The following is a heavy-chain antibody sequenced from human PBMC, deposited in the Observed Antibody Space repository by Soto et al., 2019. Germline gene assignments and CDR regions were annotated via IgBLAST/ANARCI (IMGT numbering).Heavy chain of an antibody. CDR3: ARVYYYGSGTMDY. J-gene: IGHJ4*02. CDR1: GYTFTSYA. Sequence: QVQLVQSGAEVKKPGASVKVSCKASGYTFTSYAMHWVRQAPGQRLEWMGWINAGNGNTKYSQKCQGRVTITRDTSASTAYRELSSLRSEDTAVYYCARVYYYGSGTMDYWGQGTLVTVSS. CDR2: INAGNGNT. D-gene: IGHD3-10*01. V-gene: IGHV1-3*01.